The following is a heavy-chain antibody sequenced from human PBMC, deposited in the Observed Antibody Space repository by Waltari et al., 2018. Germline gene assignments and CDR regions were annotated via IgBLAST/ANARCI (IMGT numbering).Heavy chain of an antibody. CDR2: INSDGSGT. V-gene: IGHV3-74*01. J-gene: IGHJ2*01. CDR1: GFTFSSYR. Sequence: EVQLVESGGGLVQPGGSLRLSCAASGFTFSSYRMHWARQPPGKGLVWLSRINSDGSGTIYADSVKGRFTISRDNGKNTLYLQMNSLRAEDTAVYYCARVAPNWSVDLWGRGTLVTVSS. CDR3: ARVAPNWSVDL.